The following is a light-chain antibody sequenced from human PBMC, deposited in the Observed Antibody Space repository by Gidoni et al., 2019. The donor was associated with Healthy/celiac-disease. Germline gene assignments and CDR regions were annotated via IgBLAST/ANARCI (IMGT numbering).Light chain of an antibody. J-gene: IGLJ3*02. CDR2: DFR. CDR1: SSDVGGYNY. V-gene: IGLV2-11*01. CDR3: CSYAGSYTYWV. Sequence: QSALTQPRSVSGSPGQSVTISCTGTSSDVGGYNYVSWYQQHPGKAPKPMIYDFRKRPSGVPDRFAGSKSGNTASLTISGLQAEDEADYYCCSYAGSYTYWVFGGGTKLTVL.